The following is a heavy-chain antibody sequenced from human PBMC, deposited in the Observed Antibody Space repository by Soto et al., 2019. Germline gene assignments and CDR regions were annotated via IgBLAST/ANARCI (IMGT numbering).Heavy chain of an antibody. CDR1: GFSLSTSGVG. V-gene: IGHV2-5*02. Sequence: SGPTLVNPAQTLTLTCTFSGFSLSTSGVGVGWIRQPPGKALEWLALIYWDDDKRYSPSLKSRLTITKDTSKNQVVLTMTNMDPVDTATYYCARVASSSSQHTWGSDPWGQGKLVTVSS. J-gene: IGHJ5*02. CDR2: IYWDDDK. D-gene: IGHD6-13*01. CDR3: ARVASSSSQHTWGSDP.